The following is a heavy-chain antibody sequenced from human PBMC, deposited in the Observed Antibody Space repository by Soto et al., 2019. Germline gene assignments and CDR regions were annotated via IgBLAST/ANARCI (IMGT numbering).Heavy chain of an antibody. CDR3: ARAWYSPWIQLWFDY. Sequence: SLKVSCKASGGTFSSYAISWVRQAPGQGLEWMGGIIPIFGTANYAQKFQGRVTITADESTSTAYMELSSLRSEDTAVYYCARAWYSPWIQLWFDYWGQGTLVTVSS. V-gene: IGHV1-69*13. CDR2: IIPIFGTA. CDR1: GGTFSSYA. J-gene: IGHJ4*02. D-gene: IGHD5-18*01.